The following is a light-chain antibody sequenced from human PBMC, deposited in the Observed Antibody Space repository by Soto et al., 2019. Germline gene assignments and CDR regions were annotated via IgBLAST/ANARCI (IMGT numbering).Light chain of an antibody. CDR1: SSEVGSYNL. J-gene: IGLJ1*01. CDR2: GVN. V-gene: IGLV2-23*02. Sequence: QSVLTPPASVSGSPGQSITISCTGTSSEVGSYNLVSWYQQHPGKAPKLMIYGVNKRPSGVSNRFSGSKSGNTTSLTISGLQAEDEADYYCCSYAGISTFYVFGTGTKVTVL. CDR3: CSYAGISTFYV.